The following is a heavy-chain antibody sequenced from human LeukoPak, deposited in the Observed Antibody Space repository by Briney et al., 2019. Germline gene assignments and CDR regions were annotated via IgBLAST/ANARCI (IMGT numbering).Heavy chain of an antibody. D-gene: IGHD2-2*01. Sequence: GASVKVSCKASGYTFTNYYLLWIRQAPGQGLEWMGWMNPNSGNTGYAQKFQGRVTMTRNTSISTAYMELSSLRSEDTAVYYCARVDCSSTSCLYNWFDPWGQGTLVTVSS. CDR1: GYTFTNYY. J-gene: IGHJ5*02. V-gene: IGHV1-8*01. CDR2: MNPNSGNT. CDR3: ARVDCSSTSCLYNWFDP.